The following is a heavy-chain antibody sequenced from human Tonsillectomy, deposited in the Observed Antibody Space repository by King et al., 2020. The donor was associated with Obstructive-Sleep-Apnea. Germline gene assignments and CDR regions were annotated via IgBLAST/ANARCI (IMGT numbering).Heavy chain of an antibody. Sequence: VQLVESGGGVVQPGRSLRLSCAASGFTFSTYAMHWVRQAPGKGLEWMAVISYDGSQKYYADSLKGRLTISRDNSKNTVYLQMSSLRVEDSTAVYYCARDDHDALDIWGQGTMVTVSS. CDR1: GFTFSTYA. V-gene: IGHV3-30*04. CDR2: ISYDGSQK. J-gene: IGHJ3*02. D-gene: IGHD1-14*01. CDR3: ARDDHDALDI.